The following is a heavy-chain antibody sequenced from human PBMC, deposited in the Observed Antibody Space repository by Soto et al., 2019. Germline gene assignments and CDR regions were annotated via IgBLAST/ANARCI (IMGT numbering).Heavy chain of an antibody. CDR2: ISSNGGTI. CDR3: ARDGVGATLGFDY. CDR1: GFTFSSCG. D-gene: IGHD1-26*01. J-gene: IGHJ4*02. Sequence: PGGSLRLSXAASGFTFSSCGMNWVRQAPGKGLEWVSYISSNGGTIYYADSVKGRFTISRDSAKNSLYLQMNSLRDEDTAVYYCARDGVGATLGFDYWGQGTLVTVSS. V-gene: IGHV3-48*02.